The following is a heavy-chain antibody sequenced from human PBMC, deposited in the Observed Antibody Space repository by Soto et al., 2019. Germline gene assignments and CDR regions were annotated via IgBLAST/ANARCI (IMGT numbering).Heavy chain of an antibody. CDR2: VNPNSGNT. Sequence: ASVKVSCKASGYTFTSHDINWVRQATGQGLEWMGWVNPNSGNTGYAQKFQGKVTMTRNTSISTAYMELRSRRSEDTAVYYCARGYGTYSSGLFTIYDGGQGTLVT. CDR3: ARGYGTYSSGLFTIYD. D-gene: IGHD6-19*01. V-gene: IGHV1-8*01. J-gene: IGHJ4*01. CDR1: GYTFTSHD.